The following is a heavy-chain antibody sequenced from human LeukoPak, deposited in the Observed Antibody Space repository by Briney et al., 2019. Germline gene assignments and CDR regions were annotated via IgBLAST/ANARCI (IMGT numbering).Heavy chain of an antibody. V-gene: IGHV4-30-4*01. CDR3: ARHATYYYDSSGSNWFDP. Sequence: SETLSLTCTVSGGSISSGDYYWSWIRQPPGKCLEWIGYIYYSGSTYYNPSLKSRVTISVDTSKNQFSLKLSSVTAADTAVYYCARHATYYYDSSGSNWFDPWGQGTLVTVSS. CDR1: GGSISSGDYY. D-gene: IGHD3-22*01. J-gene: IGHJ5*02. CDR2: IYYSGST.